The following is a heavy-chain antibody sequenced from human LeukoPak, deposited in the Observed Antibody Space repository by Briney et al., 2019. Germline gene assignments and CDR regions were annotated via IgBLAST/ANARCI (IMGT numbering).Heavy chain of an antibody. Sequence: GGSLRLSCAASGFTFSSYAMHWVRQAPGKGLEYVSAISSNGGSTYYANSVKGRFTISRDNSKNTLYLQMGSLRAEDMAVYYCARGRTTTHYWGQGTLVTVSS. J-gene: IGHJ4*02. CDR1: GFTFSSYA. V-gene: IGHV3-64*01. D-gene: IGHD1-14*01. CDR3: ARGRTTTHY. CDR2: ISSNGGST.